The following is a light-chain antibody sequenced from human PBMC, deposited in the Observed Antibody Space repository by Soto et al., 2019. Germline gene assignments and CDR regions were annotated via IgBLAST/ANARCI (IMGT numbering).Light chain of an antibody. J-gene: IGKJ1*01. CDR3: QQYDSSPRT. CDR2: GAS. Sequence: ELVLTQSPGTLSLSPGERATLSCRASQSISSSYLAWYQQKPGQAPRLLIYGASSRATGIPDRFRGSGSGTGFTLTINRLEPEDFAVYYCQQYDSSPRTFGQGTKVDIK. V-gene: IGKV3-20*01. CDR1: QSISSSY.